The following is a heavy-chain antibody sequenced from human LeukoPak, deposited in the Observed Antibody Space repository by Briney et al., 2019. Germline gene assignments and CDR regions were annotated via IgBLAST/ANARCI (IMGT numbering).Heavy chain of an antibody. D-gene: IGHD6-13*01. CDR3: ARDIAAAGTAHWYFDY. J-gene: IGHJ4*02. Sequence: ASVKVSCKASGYTFTSYDINWVRQATGQGLEWMGWMNPNSGNTGYAQKFQGRVTMTRNTSISTAYMELSSLRSEDTAVYYCARDIAAAGTAHWYFDYWGQGTLVTVSS. CDR1: GYTFTSYD. CDR2: MNPNSGNT. V-gene: IGHV1-8*01.